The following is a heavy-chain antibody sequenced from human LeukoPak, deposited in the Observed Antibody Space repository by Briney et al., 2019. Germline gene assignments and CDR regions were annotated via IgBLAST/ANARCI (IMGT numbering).Heavy chain of an antibody. CDR2: IIPIFGTA. Sequence: ASVKVSCKASGGTFSSYAISWVRQAPGQGLEWMGGIIPIFGTANYAQKFQGRVTITTDESTSTAYMELSSLRSEVTAVYYCARMYCSSTSCYTYNWFDPWGQGTLVTVSS. CDR3: ARMYCSSTSCYTYNWFDP. CDR1: GGTFSSYA. V-gene: IGHV1-69*05. J-gene: IGHJ5*02. D-gene: IGHD2-2*01.